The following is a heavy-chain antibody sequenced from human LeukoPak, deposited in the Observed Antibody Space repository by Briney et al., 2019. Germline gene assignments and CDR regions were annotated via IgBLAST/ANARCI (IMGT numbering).Heavy chain of an antibody. Sequence: ASVKVSCKASGYTFINYYIHWVRQAPGQGLEWMGVINPSGGSTSYAQKFQGRVTVTRDTSTSTVHMELSGLRSEDTAVYYCARDQEGFDYWGQGTLVTVSS. CDR3: ARDQEGFDY. J-gene: IGHJ4*02. CDR1: GYTFINYY. CDR2: INPSGGST. V-gene: IGHV1-46*01.